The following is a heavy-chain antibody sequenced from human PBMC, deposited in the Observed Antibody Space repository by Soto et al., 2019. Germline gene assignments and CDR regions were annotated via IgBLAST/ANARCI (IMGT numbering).Heavy chain of an antibody. J-gene: IGHJ6*01. D-gene: IGHD6-25*01. Sequence: GWSMRLSCTASGVRLSAYSMTWVRLAPGTGLKWVSTMSASGANTFYADSVEGRFTISRDNAKNTLYLHMNSLRGDDTALYYCARKAAIYNYDMDVWGQGTTVTVSS. V-gene: IGHV3-23*01. CDR3: ARKAAIYNYDMDV. CDR2: MSASGANT. CDR1: GVRLSAYS.